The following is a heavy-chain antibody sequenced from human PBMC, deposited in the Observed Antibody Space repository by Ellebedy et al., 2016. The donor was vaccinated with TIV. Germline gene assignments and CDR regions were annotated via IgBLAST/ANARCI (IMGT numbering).Heavy chain of an antibody. CDR3: VRDKMVDATTGSKFDY. J-gene: IGHJ4*02. CDR1: GFTFSSYW. CDR2: INQYGSEI. V-gene: IGHV3-7*01. D-gene: IGHD2-15*01. Sequence: GGSLRLSXAASGFTFSSYWMSWVRQAPGKGLEWVANINQYGSEIYYVDSVTGRFTISRDNAKKSLYLQMNSLRAEGTDTAVYYCVRDKMVDATTGSKFDYWGQGTLVTVSS.